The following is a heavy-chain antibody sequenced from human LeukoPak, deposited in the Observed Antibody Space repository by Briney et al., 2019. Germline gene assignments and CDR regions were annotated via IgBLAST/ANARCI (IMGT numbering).Heavy chain of an antibody. D-gene: IGHD4-17*01. V-gene: IGHV3-66*04. J-gene: IGHJ4*02. CDR2: IRGDATT. CDR1: GFTASSKY. Sequence: PGGSLRLSCTASGFTASSKYMSWVRQAPGKGLEWVSFIRGDATTAYADSVQGRFTISRDDSKNILYLQMDSLRAEDTAVYYCARRRGGYGEGEFDYWGQGTLVTVSS. CDR3: ARRRGGYGEGEFDY.